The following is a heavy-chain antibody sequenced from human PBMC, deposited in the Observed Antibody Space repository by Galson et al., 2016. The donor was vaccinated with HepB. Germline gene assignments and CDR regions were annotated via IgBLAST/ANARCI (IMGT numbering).Heavy chain of an antibody. Sequence: SLRLSCAGTGFTFSSYNMNWVRQAPGKGLDWISYISSSSSTIYYADSVKGRFTISRDNVKNSLYLQMNSLRDEDTAVYYCARESISIFGEMIHNWFDPWGQGTLVTVSS. CDR3: ARESISIFGEMIHNWFDP. CDR1: GFTFSSYN. J-gene: IGHJ5*02. CDR2: ISSSSSTI. D-gene: IGHD3-3*01. V-gene: IGHV3-48*02.